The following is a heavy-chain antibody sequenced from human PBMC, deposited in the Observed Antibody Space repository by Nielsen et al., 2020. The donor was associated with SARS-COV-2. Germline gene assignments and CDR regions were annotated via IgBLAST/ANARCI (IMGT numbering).Heavy chain of an antibody. V-gene: IGHV3-11*05. CDR3: ARDHTVTSYYSRYYYYGMDV. D-gene: IGHD4-17*01. J-gene: IGHJ6*02. CDR2: ISSSSSYT. Sequence: GESLKISCAASGFTFSDYYMSWIRQAPGKGLEWVSYISSSSSYTNYADSVKGRFTISRDNAKNSLYLQMNSLRAEDTAVYYCARDHTVTSYYSRYYYYGMDVWGQGTTVTVSS. CDR1: GFTFSDYY.